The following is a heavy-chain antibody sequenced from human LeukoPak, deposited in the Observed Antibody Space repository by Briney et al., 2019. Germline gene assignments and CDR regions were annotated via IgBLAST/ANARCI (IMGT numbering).Heavy chain of an antibody. V-gene: IGHV3-23*01. Sequence: AGGSLRLSCVASGFTHRSYVMNWVRQTPGKGLEWVSSISGSGDSTFYADSVKGRFSISRDNSKNTLYLQVNGLRTEDTAVYYCANGGVRYYMDVWGKGTTVTVSS. CDR2: ISGSGDST. J-gene: IGHJ6*03. CDR1: GFTHRSYV. D-gene: IGHD3-9*01. CDR3: ANGGVRYYMDV.